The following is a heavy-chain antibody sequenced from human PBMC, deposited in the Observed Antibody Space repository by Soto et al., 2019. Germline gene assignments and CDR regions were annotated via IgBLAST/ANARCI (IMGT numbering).Heavy chain of an antibody. CDR3: ATTVTRLIAFDV. CDR1: GFTVSSHY. J-gene: IGHJ3*01. V-gene: IGHV3-53*01. CDR2: LYASDST. Sequence: PGGSLRLSCAASGFTVSSHYVSWVRQPPGKGLEWVSILYASDSTFYADSVGGRFTISRDNSKNTVYLQLNSLRAEDTAVYYCATTVTRLIAFDVWGQGTMVTVSS. D-gene: IGHD4-17*01.